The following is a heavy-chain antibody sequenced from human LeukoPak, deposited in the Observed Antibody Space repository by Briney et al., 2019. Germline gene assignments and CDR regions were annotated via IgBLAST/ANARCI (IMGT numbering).Heavy chain of an antibody. Sequence: PSETLSLTCTVSGGXISSSSYYWGWIRQPPGKGLEWIGSIYYSGSTYYNPSLKSRVTISVDTSKNQFSLKLSSVTAADTAVYYCARVYGYNHYYFDHWGQGILVTVSS. V-gene: IGHV4-39*01. D-gene: IGHD5-24*01. J-gene: IGHJ4*02. CDR1: GGXISSSSYY. CDR2: IYYSGST. CDR3: ARVYGYNHYYFDH.